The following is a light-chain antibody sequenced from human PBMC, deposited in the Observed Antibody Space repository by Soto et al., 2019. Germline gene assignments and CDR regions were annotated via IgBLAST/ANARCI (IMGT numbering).Light chain of an antibody. V-gene: IGKV3-20*01. CDR3: QQYGTSPIT. CDR2: GAS. J-gene: IGKJ5*01. CDR1: QTVSSY. Sequence: ENVLTQSPGTLSLSPGERATLSCRASQTVSSYLTWYQQRPGKAPRLLIYGASKRATGIPDRFSGSGSGTDFTFTISRLEPEDFALYYCQQYGTSPITFGQGTRLEIK.